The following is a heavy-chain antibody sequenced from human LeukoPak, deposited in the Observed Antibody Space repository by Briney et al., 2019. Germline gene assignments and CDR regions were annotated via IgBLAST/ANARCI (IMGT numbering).Heavy chain of an antibody. CDR2: FDPEDGET. CDR3: ATGLFFQVDTAMATVLYFDY. J-gene: IGHJ4*02. CDR1: GYTLTELS. D-gene: IGHD5-18*01. V-gene: IGHV1-24*01. Sequence: ASVKVSCKVSGYTLTELSMHWVRQAPGKGLEWMGGFDPEDGETIYAQKFQGRVTMTEDTSTDTAYMELSSLRSEDTAVYYCATGLFFQVDTAMATVLYFDYWGQGTLVTVSS.